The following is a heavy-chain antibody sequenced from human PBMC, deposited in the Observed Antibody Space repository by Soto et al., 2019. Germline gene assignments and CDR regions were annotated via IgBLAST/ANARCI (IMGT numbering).Heavy chain of an antibody. D-gene: IGHD3-16*01. J-gene: IGHJ4*02. CDR3: AKDLRVDDLPTSLFDY. CDR1: GFTFSSYA. CDR2: ISGSGGST. Sequence: GGSLRISCAASGFTFSSYAMSWVRQAPGKGLEWVSAISGSGGSTYYADSVKGRFTISRDNFKNTLYLQMNSLRAEDTAVYFCAKDLRVDDLPTSLFDYWGKGTLVTVSP. V-gene: IGHV3-23*01.